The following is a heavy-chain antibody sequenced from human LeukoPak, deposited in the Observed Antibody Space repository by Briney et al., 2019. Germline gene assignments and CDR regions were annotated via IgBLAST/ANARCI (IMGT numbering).Heavy chain of an antibody. D-gene: IGHD3-9*01. Sequence: PGGSLRLSCAASGFTFSSYSMNWVRRAPGKGLEWVSSISSSSSYIYYADSVKGRFTISRDNAKNSLYLQMNSLRAEDTAVYYCARDMPIYDILTGYPDYWGQGTLVTVSS. CDR3: ARDMPIYDILTGYPDY. J-gene: IGHJ4*02. V-gene: IGHV3-21*01. CDR2: ISSSSSYI. CDR1: GFTFSSYS.